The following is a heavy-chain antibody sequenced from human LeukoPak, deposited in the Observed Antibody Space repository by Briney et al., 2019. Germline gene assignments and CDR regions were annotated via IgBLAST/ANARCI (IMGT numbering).Heavy chain of an antibody. D-gene: IGHD3-10*01. CDR3: ARAHYYGSGSYPSYYYYGMDV. J-gene: IGHJ6*02. Sequence: PGGSLRLSCAASGFTFSSYDMHWVRQATGKGLEWVSAIGTAGDTYYPGSVKGRLTISRENAKNSLYLQMNSLRAGDTAVYYCARAHYYGSGSYPSYYYYGMDVWGQGTTVTVSS. CDR1: GFTFSSYD. V-gene: IGHV3-13*01. CDR2: IGTAGDT.